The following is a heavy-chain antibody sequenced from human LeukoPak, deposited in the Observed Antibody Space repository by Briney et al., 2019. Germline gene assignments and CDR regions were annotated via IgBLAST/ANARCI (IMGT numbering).Heavy chain of an antibody. Sequence: GGSLRLSCAASGFIFSDYYMTWIRQAPGKGLEWVSYVTSSGGHMYYADSAKGRFTISRDNAKNSLDLQMNSLRAEDTAVYYCARLTTVTPRTAFDIWGQGTLVTVSS. D-gene: IGHD4-17*01. J-gene: IGHJ3*02. V-gene: IGHV3-11*01. CDR1: GFIFSDYY. CDR3: ARLTTVTPRTAFDI. CDR2: VTSSGGHM.